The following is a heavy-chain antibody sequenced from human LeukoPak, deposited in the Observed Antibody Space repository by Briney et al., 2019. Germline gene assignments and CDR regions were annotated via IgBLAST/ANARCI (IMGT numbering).Heavy chain of an antibody. V-gene: IGHV4-34*01. CDR3: ARGRRYYDSSGRSAYAFDI. Sequence: PSETLSLTCAVYGGSFSGYYWSWIRQPPGEGLEWIGEINHSGSTNYNPSLKSRVTVSVDTSKNQFSLKLSSVTAADTAVYYCARGRRYYDSSGRSAYAFDIWGQGTMVTVSS. CDR1: GGSFSGYY. CDR2: INHSGST. D-gene: IGHD3-22*01. J-gene: IGHJ3*02.